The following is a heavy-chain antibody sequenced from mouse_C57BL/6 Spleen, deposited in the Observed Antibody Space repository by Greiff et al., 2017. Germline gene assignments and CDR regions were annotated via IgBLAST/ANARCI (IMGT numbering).Heavy chain of an antibody. D-gene: IGHD2-4*01. J-gene: IGHJ2*01. CDR1: GFTFSDYY. Sequence: EVKLMESEGGLVQPGSSMTLSCTASGFTFSDYYMAWVRQVPEKGLEWVANINYDGSSTYYLDSLKSRFIISRDNAKNILYLQMSSLKSEDTATYYCAREVYDYDEGFDYWGQGTTLTVSS. V-gene: IGHV5-16*01. CDR2: INYDGSST. CDR3: AREVYDYDEGFDY.